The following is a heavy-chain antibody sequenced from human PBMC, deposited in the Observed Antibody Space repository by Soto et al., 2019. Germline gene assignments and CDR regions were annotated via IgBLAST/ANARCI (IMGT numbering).Heavy chain of an antibody. V-gene: IGHV4-59*01. CDR1: GDSINNYF. Sequence: QVQLQESGPGLVKPSETMSLTCTISGDSINNYFWNWIRQTPGKGLGWIGYISYSGSTSYNPSLQSRVTISSDTSKNHFSLKLSSVTAADTAVYYWARARQRDTGRGLDVWGQGTTVTVSS. J-gene: IGHJ6*02. CDR3: ARARQRDTGRGLDV. CDR2: ISYSGST. D-gene: IGHD5-18*01.